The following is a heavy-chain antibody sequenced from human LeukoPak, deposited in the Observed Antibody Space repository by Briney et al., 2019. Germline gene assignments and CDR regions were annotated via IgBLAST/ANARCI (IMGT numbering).Heavy chain of an antibody. V-gene: IGHV4-34*01. CDR1: GGSFSGYY. J-gene: IGHJ5*02. CDR2: INHSGST. CDR3: AQAAAGTRWFDP. D-gene: IGHD6-13*01. Sequence: SETLSLTCAVYGGSFSGYYWSWIRQPPGKGLEWFGEINHSGSTNYNPSLKSRVTISVDTSKNQFSLKLSSVTAADTAVYYCAQAAAGTRWFDPWGQGTLVTVSS.